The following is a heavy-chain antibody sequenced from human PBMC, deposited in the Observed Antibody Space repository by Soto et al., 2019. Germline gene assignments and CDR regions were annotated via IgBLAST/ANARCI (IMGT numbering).Heavy chain of an antibody. CDR2: VSATGAAT. D-gene: IGHD2-2*01. Sequence: EVQLLESGGGLVQPGGSLRLSCAASGFTFSMYVMNWVRQAPGKGLEWVSGVSATGAATYYADSVKGRFTISRDNSKNTLYLHMTSLRFEDTALYYCARDCGGTSNSDVFDIWGHGTMVTVSS. CDR1: GFTFSMYV. CDR3: ARDCGGTSNSDVFDI. J-gene: IGHJ3*02. V-gene: IGHV3-23*01.